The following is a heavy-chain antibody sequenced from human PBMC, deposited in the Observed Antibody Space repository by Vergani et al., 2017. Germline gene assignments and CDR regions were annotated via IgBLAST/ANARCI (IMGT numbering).Heavy chain of an antibody. Sequence: QVQLVQSGAEVKKPGSSVKVSCKASGGTFSSYAISWVRQAPGQGLEWMGGIIPIFGTANYAQKFQGRVTITTDESTSTAYMELSSLRSEDTAVYYCARVPGHKQLASGNWFDPWGQGTLVTVSS. CDR1: GGTFSSYA. V-gene: IGHV1-69*01. D-gene: IGHD6-13*01. CDR3: ARVPGHKQLASGNWFDP. J-gene: IGHJ5*02. CDR2: IIPIFGTA.